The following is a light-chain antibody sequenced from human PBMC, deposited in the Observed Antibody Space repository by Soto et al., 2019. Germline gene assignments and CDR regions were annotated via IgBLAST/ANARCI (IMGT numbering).Light chain of an antibody. CDR2: SAS. CDR1: QSISSY. V-gene: IGKV1-39*01. Sequence: DIQMTQSPSSLSASVGDRVTITCRASQSISSYLNWYQQKPGKAPKLLIYSASSLQSVVPSRFSGSGSGTDFTLTISSLQPEDFATYYWQQSYSTPYTFGQATKLESK. J-gene: IGKJ2*01. CDR3: QQSYSTPYT.